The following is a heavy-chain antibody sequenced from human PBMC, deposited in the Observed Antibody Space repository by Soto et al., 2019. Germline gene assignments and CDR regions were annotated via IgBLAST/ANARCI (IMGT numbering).Heavy chain of an antibody. V-gene: IGHV3-30*18. J-gene: IGHJ6*02. Sequence: GSLRLSCAASGFTFSSYGMHWVRQAPGKGLEWVAVISYDGSNKYYADSVKGRFTISRDNSKNTLYLQMNSLRAEDTAVYYCAKTQNSSGWYPYYYYGMDVWGQGTTVTVS. CDR3: AKTQNSSGWYPYYYYGMDV. D-gene: IGHD6-19*01. CDR2: ISYDGSNK. CDR1: GFTFSSYG.